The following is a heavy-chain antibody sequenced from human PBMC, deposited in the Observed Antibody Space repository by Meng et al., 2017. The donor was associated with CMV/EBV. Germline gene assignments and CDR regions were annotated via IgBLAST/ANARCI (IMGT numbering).Heavy chain of an antibody. CDR3: ARVWDSGWDY. V-gene: IGHV4-34*01. Sequence: QVQLQQRGDGRLNPSGTRSTTCAFYGGSFIGYYWSWIRQPPVKGLEWIGEINHSGSTNYNPSLKSRVTISVDTSKNQFSLKLSSVTAADTAVYYCARVWDSGWDYWGQGTLVTVSS. J-gene: IGHJ4*02. CDR1: GGSFIGYY. D-gene: IGHD3-22*01. CDR2: INHSGST.